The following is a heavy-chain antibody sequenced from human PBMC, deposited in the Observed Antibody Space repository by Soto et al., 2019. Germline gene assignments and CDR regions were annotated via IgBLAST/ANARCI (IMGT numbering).Heavy chain of an antibody. Sequence: GGSLRLSCTASGFTFGDYAMSWFRQAPGKGLEWVGFIRSKAYGGTTEYAASVKGRFTISRDDSKSIAYQQMNSLKTEDTAVYYCTTVSYTSADVWGKGTTVTVSS. D-gene: IGHD6-25*01. V-gene: IGHV3-49*03. J-gene: IGHJ6*04. CDR3: TTVSYTSADV. CDR2: IRSKAYGGTT. CDR1: GFTFGDYA.